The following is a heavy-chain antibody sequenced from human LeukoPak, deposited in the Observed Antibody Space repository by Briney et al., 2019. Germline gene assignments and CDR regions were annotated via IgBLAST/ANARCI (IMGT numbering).Heavy chain of an antibody. J-gene: IGHJ4*02. V-gene: IGHV1-46*01. D-gene: IGHD3-22*01. Sequence: EASVKVSCKASGYTFTTYGISWVRQAPGQGLEWMGIINPSGGSTSYAQKFQGRVTMTRDTSTSTVYMELSSLRSEDTAVYYCARVLVDYYDSSGPDYWGQGTLVTVSS. CDR3: ARVLVDYYDSSGPDY. CDR2: INPSGGST. CDR1: GYTFTTYG.